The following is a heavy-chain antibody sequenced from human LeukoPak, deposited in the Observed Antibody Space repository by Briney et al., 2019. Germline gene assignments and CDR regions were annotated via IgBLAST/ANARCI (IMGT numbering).Heavy chain of an antibody. CDR3: AKVVQYTASTGTGLDY. V-gene: IGHV3-33*06. Sequence: KYYADSVKGRFTISRDNSKNTLYLQMNSLRAEGTAVYYCAKVVQYTASTGTGLDYWGQGTLVTVSS. D-gene: IGHD6-13*01. CDR2: K. J-gene: IGHJ4*02.